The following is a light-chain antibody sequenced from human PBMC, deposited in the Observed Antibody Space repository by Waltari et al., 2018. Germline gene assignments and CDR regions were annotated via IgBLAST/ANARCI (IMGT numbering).Light chain of an antibody. Sequence: SYVLTQAPSVSVAPGQAARITCEGDDIGRTRVHWYQQKPGHAPLLVVYDNRVRPSGIPDRFSGSNSGNTATLTISGVEAGDEADYYCQVRDSSSDYRVFGGGTKLTVL. CDR2: DNR. J-gene: IGLJ3*02. V-gene: IGLV3-21*02. CDR3: QVRDSSSDYRV. CDR1: DIGRTR.